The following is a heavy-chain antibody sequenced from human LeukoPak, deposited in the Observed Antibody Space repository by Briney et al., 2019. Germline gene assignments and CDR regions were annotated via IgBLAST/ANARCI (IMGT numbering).Heavy chain of an antibody. V-gene: IGHV4-34*01. D-gene: IGHD6-19*01. J-gene: IGHJ6*03. CDR2: INHSGST. CDR1: GGSFSGYY. CDR3: ARKPRTRYSSGWYTGYYYYMDV. Sequence: KPSETLSLTCAVYGGSFSGYYWSWIRQPPGKGLEWIGEINHSGSTNYNTSLKSRVTISVDTSKNKFSLKLSSVTAADKAVYYCARKPRTRYSSGWYTGYYYYMDVWGKGTTVTVSS.